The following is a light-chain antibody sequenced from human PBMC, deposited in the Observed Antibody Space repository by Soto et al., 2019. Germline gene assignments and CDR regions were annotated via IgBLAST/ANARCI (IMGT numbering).Light chain of an antibody. CDR3: QQYGSSPRT. CDR2: GAS. V-gene: IGKV3-20*01. Sequence: EIVLTQSPGTLSLSPGERATLSCRASQSVSSSYLAWYQQKPGQAPRLLIYGASSRATGITDRFSGSGSGTEFTLTISRLEPEVFAVYYCQQYGSSPRTFGQGTKLEIK. J-gene: IGKJ2*01. CDR1: QSVSSSY.